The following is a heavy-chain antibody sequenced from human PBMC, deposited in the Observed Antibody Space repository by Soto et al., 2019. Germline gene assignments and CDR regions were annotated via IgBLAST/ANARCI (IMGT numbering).Heavy chain of an antibody. CDR3: AKELERHYDFDS. Sequence: EVQLLESGGGLVQPGGSLRLSCAASGFTFSTYALSWVRQAPGKGLEWVSGLDSSGTDTYYGDFAKGRFTISRDNTNNMLYLRMNSLRAEDTAVYYCAKELERHYDFDSWGQGTLVTVSS. CDR1: GFTFSTYA. CDR2: LDSSGTDT. J-gene: IGHJ4*02. D-gene: IGHD1-1*01. V-gene: IGHV3-23*02.